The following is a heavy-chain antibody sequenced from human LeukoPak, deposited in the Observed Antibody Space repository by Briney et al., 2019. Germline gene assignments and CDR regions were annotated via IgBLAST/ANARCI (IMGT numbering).Heavy chain of an antibody. D-gene: IGHD3-22*01. J-gene: IGHJ4*02. V-gene: IGHV3-74*03. CDR1: GFTFSSYW. Sequence: GGSLRLSCAASGFTFSSYWMHWVRQAPGKGLVWVSRINRDGTTTTYADSVKGRFTISRDNAKNTLYLQLNSLRAEDTAVYYCARDDSSARANYWGQGTLDTVSS. CDR3: ARDDSSARANY. CDR2: INRDGTTT.